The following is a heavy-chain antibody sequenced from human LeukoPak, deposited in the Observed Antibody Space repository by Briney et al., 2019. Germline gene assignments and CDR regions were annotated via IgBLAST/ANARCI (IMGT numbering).Heavy chain of an antibody. Sequence: GGSLRLSCAASGFTFSSYAMSWVRQAPGKGLEWVSAISGSGGSTYYADSVKGRYTIYRDNSKDTLYMQMNTLRAEDTAVYYCAKEGYYDSSGSFAYWGQGTLVTVSS. CDR3: AKEGYYDSSGSFAY. CDR1: GFTFSSYA. V-gene: IGHV3-23*01. D-gene: IGHD3-22*01. CDR2: ISGSGGST. J-gene: IGHJ4*02.